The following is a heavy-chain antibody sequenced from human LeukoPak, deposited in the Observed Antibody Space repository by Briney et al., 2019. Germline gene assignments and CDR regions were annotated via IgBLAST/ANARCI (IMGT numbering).Heavy chain of an antibody. Sequence: SGTLSLTCAVYGGSFSGYYWSWIRQPPGKGLEWIGEINHSGSTNYNPSLKSRVTISVDTSKNQFSLKLRSVTAADTAVYYCASTLQLNWCQGTLVTVSS. J-gene: IGHJ4*02. V-gene: IGHV4-34*01. CDR1: GGSFSGYY. D-gene: IGHD1-1*01. CDR2: INHSGST. CDR3: ASTLQLN.